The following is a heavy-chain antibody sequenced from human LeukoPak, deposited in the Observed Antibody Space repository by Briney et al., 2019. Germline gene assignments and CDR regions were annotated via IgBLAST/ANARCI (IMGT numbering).Heavy chain of an antibody. Sequence: GGSLRLSCAASGFTFSSYAMSWVRQAPGKGLEWVSAISGSGGSTYYADSVKGRFTISRDNSKNTLYLQMNSLRAEDTVVYYCAKGAQGGFRRNYFDYWGQGTLVTVSS. D-gene: IGHD5-18*01. CDR3: AKGAQGGFRRNYFDY. J-gene: IGHJ4*02. V-gene: IGHV3-23*01. CDR2: ISGSGGST. CDR1: GFTFSSYA.